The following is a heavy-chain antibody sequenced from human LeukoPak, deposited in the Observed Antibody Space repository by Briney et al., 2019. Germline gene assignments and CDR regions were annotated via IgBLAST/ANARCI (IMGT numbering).Heavy chain of an antibody. CDR2: IYYSGST. J-gene: IGHJ4*02. D-gene: IGHD3-22*01. Sequence: SETLSLTCTVSGGSINSYYWSWVRQPPGKGREWIGYIYYSGSTNYNPSLKSRVTISVDTSKNQFSLKLSSVTAADTAVYYCARGAPYYYDSSGYLFDYWGQGTLVTVSS. V-gene: IGHV4-59*01. CDR3: ARGAPYYYDSSGYLFDY. CDR1: GGSINSYY.